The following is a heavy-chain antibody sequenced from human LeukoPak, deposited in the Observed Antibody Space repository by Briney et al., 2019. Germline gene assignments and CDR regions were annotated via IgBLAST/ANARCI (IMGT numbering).Heavy chain of an antibody. CDR2: FDPEDGET. V-gene: IGHV1-24*01. CDR1: GYTLTELS. CDR3: ATDPSYGDYPFDY. D-gene: IGHD4-17*01. J-gene: IGHJ4*02. Sequence: EASVKVSCKVSGYTLTELSMHWVRQAPGKGLEWMGGFDPEDGETIYAQKFQGRVTMTEDTSTDTAYMELSSLRSEDTAVYYCATDPSYGDYPFDYWGQGTPVTVSS.